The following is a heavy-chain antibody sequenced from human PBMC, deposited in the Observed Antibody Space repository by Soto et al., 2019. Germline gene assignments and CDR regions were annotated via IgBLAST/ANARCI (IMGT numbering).Heavy chain of an antibody. CDR3: ARDTREITRVRGVIPYYIYHMDV. D-gene: IGHD3-10*01. CDR2: ILPAFGTP. V-gene: IGHV1-69*01. CDR1: GGTFNNYA. Sequence: QVQLAQSGAEVKKRGSSVKVSCRVSGGTFNNYAISWVRQAPGVGLERMGGILPAFGTPKYAQRFQDRVTISADVYAATAYMELTSLRSDDTAVYYCARDTREITRVRGVIPYYIYHMDVWGPGTTVAVSS. J-gene: IGHJ6*02.